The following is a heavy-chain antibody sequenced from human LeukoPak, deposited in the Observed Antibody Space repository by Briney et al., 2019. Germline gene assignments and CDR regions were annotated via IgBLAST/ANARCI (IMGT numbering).Heavy chain of an antibody. Sequence: SVKVSCKASGGTFSSYAISWVRQAPGQGLEWMGGIIPIFGTANYAQKFQGRVAITRNTSISTAYMELSSLRSDDTAVYYCARDQPRRGPGNHDYWGQGTLVTVSS. D-gene: IGHD1-26*01. CDR2: IIPIFGTA. CDR3: ARDQPRRGPGNHDY. V-gene: IGHV1-69*05. J-gene: IGHJ4*02. CDR1: GGTFSSYA.